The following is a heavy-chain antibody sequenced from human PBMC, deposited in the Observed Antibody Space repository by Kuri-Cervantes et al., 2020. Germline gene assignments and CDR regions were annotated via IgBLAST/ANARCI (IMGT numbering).Heavy chain of an antibody. CDR2: FYTSGST. V-gene: IGHV4-4*07. Sequence: SETLSLTCSVSGGSIINYYWSWIRQPAGKGLEWIGRFYTSGSTNYNPSLKSRVTISVNTSKNQFSLKLSSVTAADTAVYYCARAPLSRIRHYYDSSGNGYYFDYWGQGTLVTVSS. CDR3: ARAPLSRIRHYYDSSGNGYYFDY. CDR1: GGSIINYY. J-gene: IGHJ4*02. D-gene: IGHD3-22*01.